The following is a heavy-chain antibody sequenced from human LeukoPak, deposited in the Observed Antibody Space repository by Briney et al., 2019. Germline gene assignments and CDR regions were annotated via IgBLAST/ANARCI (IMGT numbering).Heavy chain of an antibody. Sequence: ASVNVSCKASGYTLTSYGISWVGPAPEQGLEWMGWISADNGNTNSAQKLQGRVTMSKDTSTSTAYIELRSLRSDDTAVYYCARVRDYGGNSGWYCDLWGRGTLITDPS. CDR2: ISADNGNT. CDR1: GYTLTSYG. D-gene: IGHD4-23*01. V-gene: IGHV1-18*01. CDR3: ARVRDYGGNSGWYCDL. J-gene: IGHJ2*01.